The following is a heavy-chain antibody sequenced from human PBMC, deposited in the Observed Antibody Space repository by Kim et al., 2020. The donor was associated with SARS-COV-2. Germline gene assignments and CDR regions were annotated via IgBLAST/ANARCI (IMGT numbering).Heavy chain of an antibody. CDR1: GFTFSSYG. V-gene: IGHV3-30*18. Sequence: GGSLRLSCAASGFTFSSYGMHWVRQAPGKGLEWVAVISYDGSNKYYADSVKGRFTISRDNSKNTLYLQMNSLRAEDTAVYYCAKGEDIVLMVSYYYYGMDVWGQGTTVTVSS. D-gene: IGHD2-8*01. J-gene: IGHJ6*02. CDR2: ISYDGSNK. CDR3: AKGEDIVLMVSYYYYGMDV.